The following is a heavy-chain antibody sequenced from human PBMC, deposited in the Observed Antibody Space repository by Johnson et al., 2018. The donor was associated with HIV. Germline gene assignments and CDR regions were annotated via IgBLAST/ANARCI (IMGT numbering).Heavy chain of an antibody. V-gene: IGHV3-20*04. CDR2: INWNGGST. Sequence: VQLVESGGGVVRPGRSLRLSCAASGFTFDDYGMTWVRQPPGKGLEWVSGINWNGGSTGYAASVKGRFTISRDNAKNYLYLQMNSLRAEDTALYYCARDRTGGAFDICGQGTMVTVSS. J-gene: IGHJ3*02. CDR1: GFTFDDYG. D-gene: IGHD1-26*01. CDR3: ARDRTGGAFDI.